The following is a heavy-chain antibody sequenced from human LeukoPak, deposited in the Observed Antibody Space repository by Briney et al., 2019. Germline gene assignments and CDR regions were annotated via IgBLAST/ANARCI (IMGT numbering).Heavy chain of an antibody. CDR2: ISSSGSTI. Sequence: KPGGSLRLSCAASGFTFSDYYMSWIRQAPGKGLEWVSYISSSGSTIYYADSMKGRFTISRDNAKNSLYLQMNSLRAEDTAVYYCARANSGGYSPFDYWGQGTLVTVSS. CDR1: GFTFSDYY. CDR3: ARANSGGYSPFDY. V-gene: IGHV3-11*01. D-gene: IGHD1-26*01. J-gene: IGHJ4*02.